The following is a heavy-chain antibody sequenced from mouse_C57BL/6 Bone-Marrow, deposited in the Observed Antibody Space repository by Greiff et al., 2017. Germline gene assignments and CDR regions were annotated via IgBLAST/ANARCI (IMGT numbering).Heavy chain of an antibody. V-gene: IGHV5-17*01. CDR1: GFTFSDYG. Sequence: DVMLVESGGGLVKPGGSLKLSCAASGFTFSDYGMHWVRQAPEKGLEWVAYISSGSSTIYYADTVKGRFTISRDNAKNTLFLQMTSLRSEDTAMYYCARDHGYFAMDYWGQGTSVTVSS. J-gene: IGHJ4*01. CDR3: ARDHGYFAMDY. CDR2: ISSGSSTI.